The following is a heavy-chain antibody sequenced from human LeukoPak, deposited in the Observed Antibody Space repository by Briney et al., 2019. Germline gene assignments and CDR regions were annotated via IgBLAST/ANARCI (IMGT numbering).Heavy chain of an antibody. J-gene: IGHJ4*02. CDR1: GYTFTSYG. V-gene: IGHV1-2*02. CDR3: ARPPAGILPGWFDY. D-gene: IGHD3-9*01. Sequence: ASVKVSCKASGYTFTSYGISWVRQAPGQGLEWMGWINPNSGGTNYAQKFQGRVTMTRDTSISTAYMELSRLRSDDTAVYYCARPPAGILPGWFDYWGQGTLVTVSS. CDR2: INPNSGGT.